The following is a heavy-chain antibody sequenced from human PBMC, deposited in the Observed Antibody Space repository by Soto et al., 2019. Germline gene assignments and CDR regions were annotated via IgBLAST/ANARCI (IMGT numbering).Heavy chain of an antibody. V-gene: IGHV4-59*01. CDR3: ARVGRIAAAGIHH. CDR2: IYYSGST. J-gene: IGHJ1*01. D-gene: IGHD6-13*01. CDR1: GGSISSYY. Sequence: QVQLQESGPGLVKPSETLSLTCTVSGGSISSYYWSWIRQPPGKGLEWIGYIYYSGSTNYNPSLKSRVTISVDTSKNQFSLKLSSVTAADTAVYYCARVGRIAAAGIHHWGQGTLVTVSS.